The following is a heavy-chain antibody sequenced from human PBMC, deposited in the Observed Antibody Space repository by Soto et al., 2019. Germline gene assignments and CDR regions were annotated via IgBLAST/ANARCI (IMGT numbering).Heavy chain of an antibody. CDR2: IYSGGYT. Sequence: EVQLVESGGGLIQPGGSLRLSCAVSGFTVSNNYMSWVRQAPGKGLEGVSVIYSGGYTAYGDSVKGRFTISRDNSKNTQFLKINSRRAADAAVCYWGPRPGGGGYWGQGTLVTVSS. J-gene: IGHJ4*02. D-gene: IGHD3-10*01. V-gene: IGHV3-53*01. CDR3: GPRPGGGGY. CDR1: GFTVSNNY.